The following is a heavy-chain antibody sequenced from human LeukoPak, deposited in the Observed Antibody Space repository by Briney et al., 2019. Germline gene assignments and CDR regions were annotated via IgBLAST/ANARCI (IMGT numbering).Heavy chain of an antibody. CDR2: ISWNSGSI. V-gene: IGHV3-9*01. J-gene: IGHJ4*02. Sequence: QPGGSLRLSCAASGFTFDDYAMHWVRQAPGKGLEWVSGISWNSGSIGYADSVKGRFTISRDNAKNSLYLQMNSLRAEDTAVYYCAKQLMSYCSGGSCYDQGGYWGQGTLVTVSS. D-gene: IGHD2-15*01. CDR1: GFTFDDYA. CDR3: AKQLMSYCSGGSCYDQGGY.